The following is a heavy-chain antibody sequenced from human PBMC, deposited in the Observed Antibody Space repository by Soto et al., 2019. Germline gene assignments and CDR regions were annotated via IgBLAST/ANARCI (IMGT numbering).Heavy chain of an antibody. CDR1: GFTFSLYS. V-gene: IGHV3-48*02. J-gene: IGHJ6*01. Sequence: EVQLVESGGGLVQPGGSLRLSCAASGFTFSLYSMSWVRQAPGKGLEWVSYISRSSTGIHYADSVKGRFTISRDDVTNSMHLQMNSLRDGDTAVYFCARAVTWGLDVWGQGTTVSISS. CDR2: ISRSSTGI. CDR3: ARAVTWGLDV. D-gene: IGHD3-10*01.